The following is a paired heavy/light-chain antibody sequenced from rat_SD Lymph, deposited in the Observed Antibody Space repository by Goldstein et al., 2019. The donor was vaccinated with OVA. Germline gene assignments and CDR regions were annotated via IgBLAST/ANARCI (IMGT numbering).Light chain of an antibody. CDR3: VQVTHVPHT. CDR2: QVS. Sequence: DVVMTQTPPSLSVAIGQSVSISCKSSQSLVHSDGKTYLNWLLQNPGQSPKRLIYQVSNLGSGVPDRFSGTGSEKDFTLKISRVEAEDLGVYHCVQVTHVPHTFGAGTKLELK. V-gene: IGKV1S12*01. CDR1: QSLVHSDGKTY. J-gene: IGKJ2-1*01.
Heavy chain of an antibody. V-gene: IGHV5-31*01. CDR2: ITNGGSST. J-gene: IGHJ3*01. Sequence: EVQLVETGGGLVQPGRSLKVSCVASGFTFRNYWMSWTRQAPGKGLEWVASITNGGSSTYYSDSVKGRFTISRDNAQSTLYLQMNSLRSEDTATYYCTSSALAYWGQGTLVTVSS. CDR3: TSSALAY. D-gene: IGHD3-2*01. CDR1: GFTFRNYW.